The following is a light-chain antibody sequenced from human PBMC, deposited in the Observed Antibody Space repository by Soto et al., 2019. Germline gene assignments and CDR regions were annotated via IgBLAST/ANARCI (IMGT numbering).Light chain of an antibody. CDR2: EVS. CDR1: SSAVGGYNY. V-gene: IGLV2-8*01. Sequence: QSALTQPPSASGSPGQSVTISCTGTSSAVGGYNYVSWYQQHPGKAPKLMIYEVSKRPSGVPDRFSGSKSGNTASLTVSGLPAEDEADYYCSSYAGSNNWVFGGGTKLTVL. CDR3: SSYAGSNNWV. J-gene: IGLJ3*02.